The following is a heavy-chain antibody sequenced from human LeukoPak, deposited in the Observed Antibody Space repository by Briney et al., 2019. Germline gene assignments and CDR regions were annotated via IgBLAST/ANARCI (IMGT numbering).Heavy chain of an antibody. CDR2: ISSSSSTI. CDR1: GFTFSSYS. CDR3: ARVGGKAGTDY. V-gene: IGHV3-48*04. Sequence: GGSLRLSCAASGFTFSSYSMNWVRQAPGKGLEWVSYISSSSSTIYYADSVKGRFTISRDNAKNSLYLQMNSLRAEDTAVYYCARVGGKAGTDYWGQGTLVTVSS. D-gene: IGHD3-16*01. J-gene: IGHJ4*02.